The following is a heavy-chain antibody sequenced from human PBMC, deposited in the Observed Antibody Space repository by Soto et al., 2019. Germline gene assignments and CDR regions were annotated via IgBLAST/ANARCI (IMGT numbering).Heavy chain of an antibody. J-gene: IGHJ6*02. CDR1: GDTFSSYT. CDR2: IIPVLGVT. Sequence: QVQLVQSGPEVKEPGSSVRISCRSGGDTFSSYTVSWVRQTPGQGLEWMGRIIPVLGVTNYSRKFKGRVTITADKSKVTAHMELSSLRSEDTARYYCAGRRYCGVACYTQYYYGMDVWGQGTSVIASS. V-gene: IGHV1-69*02. D-gene: IGHD2-21*02. CDR3: AGRRYCGVACYTQYYYGMDV.